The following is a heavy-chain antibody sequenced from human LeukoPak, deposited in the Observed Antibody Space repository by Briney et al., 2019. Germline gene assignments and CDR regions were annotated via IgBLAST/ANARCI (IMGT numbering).Heavy chain of an antibody. CDR1: GFTFSSDY. Sequence: GGSLRLSCAASGFTFSSDYMTWVRQAPGKGLEWVSFVYSGGSTYYEDSVKGRFTISRDSSKNTLFLQMNSLRAEDTAVYYCAKRPASILTFDYWGQGTLVTVSS. CDR2: VYSGGST. J-gene: IGHJ4*02. V-gene: IGHV3-53*01. CDR3: AKRPASILTFDY. D-gene: IGHD2-2*02.